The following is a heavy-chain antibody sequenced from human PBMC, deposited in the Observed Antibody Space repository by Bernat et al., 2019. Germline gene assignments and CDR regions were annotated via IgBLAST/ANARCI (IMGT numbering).Heavy chain of an antibody. D-gene: IGHD6-19*01. J-gene: IGHJ4*02. V-gene: IGHV3-30*18. CDR1: GFTFSSYG. CDR2: ISYDGSNK. CDR3: AKDREAVAGTLPLYFDY. Sequence: QVQLVESGGGVVQPGRSLRLSCAASGFTFSSYGMHWVRQAPGKGLEWVAVISYDGSNKYYADSVKGRFTISRDDSKNTQYLQMNSLRAEDTAVYYCAKDREAVAGTLPLYFDYWGQGTLVTVSS.